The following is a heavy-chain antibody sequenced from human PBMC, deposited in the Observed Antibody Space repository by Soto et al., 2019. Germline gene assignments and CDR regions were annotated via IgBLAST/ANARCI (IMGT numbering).Heavy chain of an antibody. Sequence: SETLSLTCTVSGGSISSYYWSWIRQPPGKGLEWIGYIYYSGSTNYNPSLKSRFTISVDTSKKQFSLKLSSVTAADTAVYYCARVGIVGASPFDYWGPGTLDTVSS. V-gene: IGHV4-59*01. D-gene: IGHD1-26*01. CDR3: ARVGIVGASPFDY. J-gene: IGHJ4*02. CDR1: GGSISSYY. CDR2: IYYSGST.